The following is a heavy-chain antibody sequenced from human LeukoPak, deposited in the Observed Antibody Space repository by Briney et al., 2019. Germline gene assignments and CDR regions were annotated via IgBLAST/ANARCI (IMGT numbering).Heavy chain of an antibody. D-gene: IGHD3-22*01. V-gene: IGHV3-30*02. Sequence: GGSLRISCAASGFSSRSYGMHWVRQAPGQGLEWVAFIRNDGSDKYYADSVRGRFTISRDNSKNSLHVQMNSLRVEDTGVYYCAKDLEAGTSGYSLDYWGQGTLVSVSS. CDR2: IRNDGSDK. J-gene: IGHJ4*02. CDR1: GFSSRSYG. CDR3: AKDLEAGTSGYSLDY.